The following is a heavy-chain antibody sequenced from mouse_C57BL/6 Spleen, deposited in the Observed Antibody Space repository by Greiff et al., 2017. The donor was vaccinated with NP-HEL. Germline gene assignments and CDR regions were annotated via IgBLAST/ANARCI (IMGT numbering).Heavy chain of an antibody. J-gene: IGHJ4*01. CDR1: GYTFTDYY. V-gene: IGHV1-26*01. Sequence: EVQLQQSGPELVKPGASVKISCKASGYTFTDYYMNWVKQSHGKSLEWIGDINPNNGGTSYNQKFKGKATLTVDKSSSTAYMELRSLTSEDSAVYYCANIYYYGSSYAMDYWGQGTSVTVSS. CDR2: INPNNGGT. D-gene: IGHD1-1*01. CDR3: ANIYYYGSSYAMDY.